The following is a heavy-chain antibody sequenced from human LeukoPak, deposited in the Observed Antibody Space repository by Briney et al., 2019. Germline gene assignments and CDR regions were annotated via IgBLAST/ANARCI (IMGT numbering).Heavy chain of an antibody. V-gene: IGHV1-18*01. D-gene: IGHD3-3*01. CDR1: GYTFTSYG. CDR2: ISAYNGNT. Sequence: ASVTVSCNASGYTFTSYGISWVRQAPGQGLERMGWISAYNGNTNYAQKLQGRVTMTTDTSTSTAYMELRSLRSDDTAVYYCARGELPYYDFWSGYYSGSDAFDIWGQGTMVTVSS. CDR3: ARGELPYYDFWSGYYSGSDAFDI. J-gene: IGHJ3*02.